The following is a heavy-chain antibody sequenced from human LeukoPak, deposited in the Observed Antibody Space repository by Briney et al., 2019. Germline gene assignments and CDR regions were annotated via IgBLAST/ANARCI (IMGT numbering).Heavy chain of an antibody. D-gene: IGHD4-11*01. CDR2: INPSSGST. CDR3: ARGNYGKATDI. V-gene: IGHV1-46*01. J-gene: IGHJ3*02. Sequence: ASVKVSCKASGYTFSSYMHWVRHAPGQGLEWMGIINPSSGSTSYAQKCQDRVTMTRVTSASTLYMELISLRSEDTAVYYCARGNYGKATDIWGQGTMVTVSS. CDR1: GYTFSSY.